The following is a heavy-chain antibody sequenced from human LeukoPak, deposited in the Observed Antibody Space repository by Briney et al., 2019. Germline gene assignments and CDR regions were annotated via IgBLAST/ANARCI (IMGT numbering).Heavy chain of an antibody. J-gene: IGHJ2*01. CDR2: IAYDGSSK. D-gene: IGHD1-26*01. CDR1: GFTFRSYG. CDR3: AKEYSGSYYFNWYSDL. V-gene: IGHV3-30*18. Sequence: GGSLRLSCAASGFTFRSYGMHWVRQAPGKGLEWVAVIAYDGSSKYYTDSVKGRFTIARDNSKSTLYLQMNSLRAEDTAVYYCAKEYSGSYYFNWYSDLWGRGTLVTVSS.